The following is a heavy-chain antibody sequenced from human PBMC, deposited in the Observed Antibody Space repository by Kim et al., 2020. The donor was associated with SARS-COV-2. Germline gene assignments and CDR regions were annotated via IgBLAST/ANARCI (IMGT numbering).Heavy chain of an antibody. CDR3: TAGTTGTTDFDY. D-gene: IGHD1-1*01. J-gene: IGHJ4*02. CDR1: GFTFSNAW. Sequence: GGSLRLSCAASGFTFSNAWMSWVRQAPGKGLEWVGRIKSKTDGGTTDYAAPVKGRFTISRDDSKNTLYLQMNSLKTEDTAVYYCTAGTTGTTDFDYWGQGTLVTVSS. V-gene: IGHV3-15*01. CDR2: IKSKTDGGTT.